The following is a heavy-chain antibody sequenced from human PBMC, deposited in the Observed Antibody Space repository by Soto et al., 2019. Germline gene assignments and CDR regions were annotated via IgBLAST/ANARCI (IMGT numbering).Heavy chain of an antibody. CDR3: AKTASMTISDGFDH. CDR1: GFTFSSYA. CDR2: ISGGGSNP. D-gene: IGHD4-17*01. J-gene: IGHJ4*01. Sequence: EVQVLESGGGLVQPGGSLRLSCAASGFTFSSYAMGWVRQAPGQGLEWVSGISGGGSNPDYADAVKGRFTVSRDNSKYPLYLQMNILRAEDTALYDCAKTASMTISDGFDHWGQGTMVTVSS. V-gene: IGHV3-23*01.